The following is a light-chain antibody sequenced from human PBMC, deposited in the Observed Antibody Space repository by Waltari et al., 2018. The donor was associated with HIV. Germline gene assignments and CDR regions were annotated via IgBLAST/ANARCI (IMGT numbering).Light chain of an antibody. Sequence: QSALTQPPSASGSPGPSVAISCTRTSRVVGGYNYFSWHQQHPGKAPNLLIHAVNKRPSGVPDRFSGSKSGNTASLTVSGLQVDDEADYYCSSFSDNNRIVFGTGTRVTVL. CDR3: SSFSDNNRIV. CDR1: SRVVGGYNY. V-gene: IGLV2-8*01. J-gene: IGLJ1*01. CDR2: AVN.